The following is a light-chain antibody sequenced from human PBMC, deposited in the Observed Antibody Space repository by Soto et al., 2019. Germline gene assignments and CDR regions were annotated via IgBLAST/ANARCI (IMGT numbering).Light chain of an antibody. CDR2: KAS. J-gene: IGKJ2*01. V-gene: IGKV1-5*03. CDR1: QSISNW. Sequence: DIPMTQSPSTLSASVGDKVTITCGASQSISNWLAWYQQKPGKAPKLLIYKASSLESGVPSRFSGSGSGTEFTLTISSLQPDDFATYYCQQYNSYSYTFGQGTKLEIK. CDR3: QQYNSYSYT.